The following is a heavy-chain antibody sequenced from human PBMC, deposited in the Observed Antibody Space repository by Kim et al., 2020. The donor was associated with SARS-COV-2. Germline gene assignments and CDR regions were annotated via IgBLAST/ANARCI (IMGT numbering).Heavy chain of an antibody. CDR2: IKQDGSEK. CDR1: GFTFGSYG. CDR3: TREGIVGGFDALDI. D-gene: IGHD2-15*01. J-gene: IGHJ3*02. Sequence: GGSLRLSCAASGFTFGSYGMTWVRQAPGKGLEWVATIKQDGSEKNYADSVKGRFTISRDNAKNSLYLQMNSLRAEDTAVYYCTREGIVGGFDALDIWGQG. V-gene: IGHV3-7*01.